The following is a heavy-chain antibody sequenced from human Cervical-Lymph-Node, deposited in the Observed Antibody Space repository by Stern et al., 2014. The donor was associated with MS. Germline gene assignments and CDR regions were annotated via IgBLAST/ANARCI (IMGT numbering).Heavy chain of an antibody. V-gene: IGHV4-31*03. CDR1: GSSISTVGYY. J-gene: IGHJ4*02. CDR3: ARSDRLWGSFDY. Sequence: QLQLQESGPGLVKPSQTLSLTCTVSGSSISTVGYYWSWIRQHPGKGLEWIAYISYIGSTYYNPSVKSRVSISAVTSKNQFSLNLTSVTAADTALYYCARSDRLWGSFDYWGQGTLVAVSS. D-gene: IGHD3-16*01. CDR2: ISYIGST.